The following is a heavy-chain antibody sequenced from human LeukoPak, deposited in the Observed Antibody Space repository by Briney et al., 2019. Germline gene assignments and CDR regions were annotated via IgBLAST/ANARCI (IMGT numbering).Heavy chain of an antibody. Sequence: ASVKVSCKASGYTFTSYGITWVRQAPGQGLEWMGWISAYNGNTNYAQKLQGRVTMTTDTSTSTAYMELGSLRSEDTAVYYCAREYASYYYYYMDVWGKGTTVTVSS. CDR1: GYTFTSYG. CDR2: ISAYNGNT. V-gene: IGHV1-18*01. J-gene: IGHJ6*03. CDR3: AREYASYYYYYMDV.